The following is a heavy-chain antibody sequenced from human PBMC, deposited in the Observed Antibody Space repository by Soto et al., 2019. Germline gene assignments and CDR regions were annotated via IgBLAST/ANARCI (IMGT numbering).Heavy chain of an antibody. J-gene: IGHJ1*01. Sequence: QVQLVQSGAEVKKPGSSVKVSCKSSGGTFSSFAFSWVRQAPGEGLEWMGGLVVILGSTNYAQKFEGRVTITADDGSSTAYMEVSGLRSEDTAVYFGESGYYVSSGYSIDDWGQGTHVTVST. CDR3: ESGYYVSSGYSIDD. CDR2: LVVILGST. CDR1: GGTFSSFA. V-gene: IGHV1-69*01. D-gene: IGHD3-22*01.